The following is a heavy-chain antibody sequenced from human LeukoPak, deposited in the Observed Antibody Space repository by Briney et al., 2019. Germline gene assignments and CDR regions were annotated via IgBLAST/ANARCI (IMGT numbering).Heavy chain of an antibody. CDR3: ARDDDDYVWGSYRY. CDR2: ISAYNGNT. J-gene: IGHJ4*02. Sequence: ASVKVSCKASGYTFTSYGISWVRQAPGQGLEWMGWISAYNGNTNYAQKLQGRVTMTTDTSTSTAYMELRSLRSDDTAVYYCARDDDDYVWGSYRYRGQGTLVTVSS. CDR1: GYTFTSYG. V-gene: IGHV1-18*01. D-gene: IGHD3-16*02.